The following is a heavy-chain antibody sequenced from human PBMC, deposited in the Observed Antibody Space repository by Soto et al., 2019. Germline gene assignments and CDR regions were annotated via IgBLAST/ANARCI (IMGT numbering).Heavy chain of an antibody. CDR1: GGSFSGYY. Sequence: QVQLQQWGAGLLKPSETLSLTCAVYGGSFSGYYWSWIRQPPGKGLEWIGEINHSGSTNYNPSLKSRVTISVDTSKNQFSLKLSSVTAADTAVYYCARGPIWDRRKTGGFRYWGQGTLVTVSS. CDR3: ARGPIWDRRKTGGFRY. J-gene: IGHJ4*02. CDR2: INHSGST. V-gene: IGHV4-34*01. D-gene: IGHD2-8*02.